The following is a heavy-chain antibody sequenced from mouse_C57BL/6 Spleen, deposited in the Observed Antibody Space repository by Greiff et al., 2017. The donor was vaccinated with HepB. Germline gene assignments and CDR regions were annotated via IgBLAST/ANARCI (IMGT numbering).Heavy chain of an antibody. Sequence: DVQLQESGPGLVKPSQSLSLTCSVTGYSITSGYYWNWIRQFPGNKLEWMGYISYDGSNNYNPSLKNRISITRDTSKNQFFLKLNSVTTEDTATYYCARGDGGAMDYWGQGTSVTVSS. CDR2: ISYDGSN. J-gene: IGHJ4*01. CDR3: ARGDGGAMDY. V-gene: IGHV3-6*01. D-gene: IGHD2-3*01. CDR1: GYSITSGYY.